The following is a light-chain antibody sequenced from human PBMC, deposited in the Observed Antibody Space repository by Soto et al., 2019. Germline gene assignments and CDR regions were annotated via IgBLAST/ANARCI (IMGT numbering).Light chain of an antibody. CDR3: QQSYSTLTWT. J-gene: IGKJ1*01. V-gene: IGKV1-39*01. CDR2: AAS. Sequence: DIQMTQSPSSLSASVGDRVSITARASQSISSYLNWYQQKPGKAPKLLIYAASSLQSGVPSRFSGSGSGTDFTLTISSLQPEDFATYYCQQSYSTLTWTFGQGTKVDIK. CDR1: QSISSY.